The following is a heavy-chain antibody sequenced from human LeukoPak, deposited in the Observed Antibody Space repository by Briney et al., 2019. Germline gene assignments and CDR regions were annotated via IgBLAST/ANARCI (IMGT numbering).Heavy chain of an antibody. D-gene: IGHD2-15*01. V-gene: IGHV5-51*01. Sequence: GESLKISCKGSGYSFTSYWIGWVRQLPGKGLEWMGIIYPGDSDTRYSPSFQGQVTISADKSISTAYLQWSSLTASDTAMYYCARTVVVAATGIGNDYWGQGTLVTVSS. CDR2: IYPGDSDT. CDR1: GYSFTSYW. CDR3: ARTVVVAATGIGNDY. J-gene: IGHJ4*02.